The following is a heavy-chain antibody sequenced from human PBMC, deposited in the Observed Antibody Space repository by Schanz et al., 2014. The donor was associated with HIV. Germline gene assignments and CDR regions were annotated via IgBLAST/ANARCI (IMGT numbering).Heavy chain of an antibody. J-gene: IGHJ4*02. Sequence: QVQLQQWGAGLLKPSETLSLTCAVYGASFSGSYWSWIRQPPGKGLEWIGEIDHSGNTNYNPSLKSRVTISVDTSRTHFSLNLSSLTAADTAVYYCTRGRWQDGGPLAFDSWGRGTLVTVSS. CDR3: TRGRWQDGGPLAFDS. V-gene: IGHV4-34*01. CDR2: IDHSGNT. CDR1: GASFSGSY. D-gene: IGHD3-16*01.